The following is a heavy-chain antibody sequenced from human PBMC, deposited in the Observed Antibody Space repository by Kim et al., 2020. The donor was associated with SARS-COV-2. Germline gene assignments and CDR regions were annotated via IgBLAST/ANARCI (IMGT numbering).Heavy chain of an antibody. J-gene: IGHJ4*02. Sequence: IGYADSGKCRFTISRENAKSSLYLQMNSQRDEETALYYCAKLPEWGLLIDYWGQGTLVTDSS. V-gene: IGHV3-9*01. CDR3: AKLPEWGLLIDY. D-gene: IGHD1-26*01. CDR2: I.